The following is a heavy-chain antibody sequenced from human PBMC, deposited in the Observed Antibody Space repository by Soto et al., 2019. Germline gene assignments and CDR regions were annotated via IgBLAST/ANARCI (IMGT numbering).Heavy chain of an antibody. Sequence: SETLSLTCTVSGGSISSGGYYWSWTRQHPGKGLEWIGYIYYSGSTYYNPSLKSRVTISVDTSKNQFSLKLSSVTAADTAVYYCAREPFVDNWFDPWGQGTLVTVSS. CDR3: AREPFVDNWFDP. D-gene: IGHD2-21*01. J-gene: IGHJ5*02. CDR1: GGSISSGGYY. CDR2: IYYSGST. V-gene: IGHV4-31*03.